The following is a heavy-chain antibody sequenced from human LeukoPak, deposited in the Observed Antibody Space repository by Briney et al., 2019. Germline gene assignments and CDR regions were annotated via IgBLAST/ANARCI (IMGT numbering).Heavy chain of an antibody. CDR3: AKISGAYDGYFDY. CDR2: ISWNSGSI. J-gene: IGHJ4*02. Sequence: GGSLRLSCAASGFTFDDYAMHWVRQAPGKGLEWVSGISWNSGSIGYADPVKGRFTISRDNAKNSLYLQMNSLRAEDTALYYCAKISGAYDGYFDYWGQGTLVTVSS. V-gene: IGHV3-9*01. CDR1: GFTFDDYA. D-gene: IGHD5-12*01.